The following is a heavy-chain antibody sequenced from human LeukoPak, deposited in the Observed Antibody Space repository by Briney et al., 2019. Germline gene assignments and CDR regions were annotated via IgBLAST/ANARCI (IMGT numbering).Heavy chain of an antibody. J-gene: IGHJ4*02. CDR2: IWYDGSNK. V-gene: IGHV3-33*01. D-gene: IGHD7-27*01. CDR3: ATIGDRRTGELYRIDY. CDR1: GFTFSYHG. Sequence: PGRSLRLSCAASGFTFSYHGMQWVRQAPGKGLEWVADIWYDGSNKYYADSVKGRFTISRDNSKSTLYLQMNSLGAEDAAIYYCATIGDRRTGELYRIDYWGQGTLVTVSS.